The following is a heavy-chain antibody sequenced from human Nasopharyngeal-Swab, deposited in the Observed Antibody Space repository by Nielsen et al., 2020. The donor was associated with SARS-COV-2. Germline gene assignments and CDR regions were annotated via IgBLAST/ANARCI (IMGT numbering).Heavy chain of an antibody. CDR3: ATTSALTIAVGGEGAFDI. D-gene: IGHD6-19*01. J-gene: IGHJ3*02. CDR1: GDTLTELS. Sequence: ASVKVSCKVSGDTLTELSMHWVRQAPGKGLEWMGGFDPEDGETIYAQKFQGRVTMTEDTSTDTAYMELSSLRSEDTAVYYCATTSALTIAVGGEGAFDIWGQGTMVTVSS. CDR2: FDPEDGET. V-gene: IGHV1-24*01.